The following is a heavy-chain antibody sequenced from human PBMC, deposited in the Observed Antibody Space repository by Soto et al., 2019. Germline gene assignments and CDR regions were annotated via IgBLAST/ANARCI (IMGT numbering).Heavy chain of an antibody. D-gene: IGHD3-3*01. J-gene: IGHJ5*02. Sequence: ASVKVSCKASGYTFTGYYMHWVRQATGQGLEWMGWMNPNSGNTGYAQKFQGRVTMTRNTSISTSYMELSSLRSEDTAVYYFARGAYYDFWSAGINWFDPWGQGTLVTVSS. CDR2: MNPNSGNT. V-gene: IGHV1-8*02. CDR1: GYTFTGYY. CDR3: ARGAYYDFWSAGINWFDP.